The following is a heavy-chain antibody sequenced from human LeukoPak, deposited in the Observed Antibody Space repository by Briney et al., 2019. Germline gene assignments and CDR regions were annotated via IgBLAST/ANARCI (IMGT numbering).Heavy chain of an antibody. CDR3: ARGGIAAAGNWFDP. D-gene: IGHD6-13*01. CDR1: GYTFTGYY. J-gene: IGHJ5*02. Sequence: ASVKVSCKACGYTFTGYYMHWVRQAPGQGLEWMGWINPNSGGTNYAQKFQGRVTMTRDTSISTAYMELSRLRSDDTAVYYCARGGIAAAGNWFDPWGQGTLVTVSS. V-gene: IGHV1-2*02. CDR2: INPNSGGT.